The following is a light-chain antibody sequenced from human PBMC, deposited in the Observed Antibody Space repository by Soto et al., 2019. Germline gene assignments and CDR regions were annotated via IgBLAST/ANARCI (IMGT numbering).Light chain of an antibody. V-gene: IGKV1-5*03. Sequence: DIQMTQSPSTLSASVGDRVTITCRASQSISSWLAWYQQKPGKAPKLLIYKASSLESGVPSRFSGSGSGTAFNLTISSLQPDDFATYYCQQYNSYSLTFGGGTKVEIK. J-gene: IGKJ4*01. CDR2: KAS. CDR1: QSISSW. CDR3: QQYNSYSLT.